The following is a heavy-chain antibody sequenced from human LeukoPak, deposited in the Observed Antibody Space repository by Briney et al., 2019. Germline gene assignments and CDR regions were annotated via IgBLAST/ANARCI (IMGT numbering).Heavy chain of an antibody. Sequence: SETLSLTCAVSGYSISSGYYWGWIRQPPGKGLEWIGSTYHSGSTYYNPSLKSRVTISVDTSKNQFSLKLSSVTAADTAVYYCARRRSHDAFDIWGQGTMVTVSS. CDR2: TYHSGST. J-gene: IGHJ3*02. CDR1: GYSISSGYY. V-gene: IGHV4-38-2*01. CDR3: ARRRSHDAFDI.